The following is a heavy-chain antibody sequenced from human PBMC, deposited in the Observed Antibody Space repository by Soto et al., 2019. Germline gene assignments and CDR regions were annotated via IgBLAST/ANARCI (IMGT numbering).Heavy chain of an antibody. CDR3: AAEVYSGGDCCHFDY. CDR1: GFTFSNSA. V-gene: IGHV1-58*01. CDR2: IIVANANT. D-gene: IGHD2-21*02. J-gene: IGHJ4*02. Sequence: SVKVSCKTSGFTFSNSAVQWVRQAPGQRLEWIGWIIVANANTNYAQKVQGRVTLTRDMSTNTAYMELSSLRSEDTAVYYCAAEVYSGGDCCHFDYWGLGTLVTVSS.